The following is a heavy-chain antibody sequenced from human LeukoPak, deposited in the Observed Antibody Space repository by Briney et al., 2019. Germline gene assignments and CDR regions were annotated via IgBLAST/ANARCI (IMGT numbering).Heavy chain of an antibody. D-gene: IGHD1-14*01. CDR2: IYYSGST. V-gene: IGHV4-59*01. Sequence: SEILSLTCTVPGGSISSYYWSWIRQPPGKGLEWIGYIYYSGSTNYNPSLKSRVTISVDTSKNQFSLKLSSVTAADTAVYYCARGLLTTRYFDYWGQGTLVTVSS. J-gene: IGHJ4*02. CDR1: GGSISSYY. CDR3: ARGLLTTRYFDY.